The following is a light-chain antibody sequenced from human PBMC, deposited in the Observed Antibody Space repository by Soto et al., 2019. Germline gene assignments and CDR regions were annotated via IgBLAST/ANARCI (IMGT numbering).Light chain of an antibody. V-gene: IGLV1-40*01. CDR3: QSYDSSLSGPVV. Sequence: QSVLTQPPSVSGAPGQRVTISFSWSSSNIGAGYDVLWYQQLPGAAPKLLIYGNSHRPSGGPDRVSGSNSGASASPAITGLQAEDEAADYCQSYDSSLSGPVVFGGGTKLTVL. J-gene: IGLJ2*01. CDR1: SSNIGAGYD. CDR2: GNS.